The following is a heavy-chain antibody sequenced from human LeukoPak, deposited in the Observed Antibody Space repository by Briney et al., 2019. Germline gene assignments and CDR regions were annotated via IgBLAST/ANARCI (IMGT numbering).Heavy chain of an antibody. CDR2: INHSGST. Sequence: SETLSLTCAVSGGSFSGYYWSWIRQPPGKGLEWVGEINHSGSTNYNPSLKSRVTISVEASKNQSSLKLSSVTAADAAVYYCAGWWGEGSGTADYWGRGTLVTVSS. CDR1: GGSFSGYY. D-gene: IGHD3-10*01. CDR3: AGWWGEGSGTADY. V-gene: IGHV4-34*01. J-gene: IGHJ4*02.